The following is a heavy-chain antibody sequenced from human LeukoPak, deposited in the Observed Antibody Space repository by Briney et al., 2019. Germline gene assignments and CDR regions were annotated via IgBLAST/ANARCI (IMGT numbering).Heavy chain of an antibody. CDR1: GGSISSYY. V-gene: IGHV4-4*09. Sequence: SETLSLTCTVSGGSISSYYWSWIRQPPGKGLEWIGYIYTSGGTNYNPSLKSRVTISVDTSKNQFSLKLSSVTAADTAVYYCARHSWRQLVGLGYMDVWGKGTTVTVSS. D-gene: IGHD6-6*01. CDR2: IYTSGGT. CDR3: ARHSWRQLVGLGYMDV. J-gene: IGHJ6*03.